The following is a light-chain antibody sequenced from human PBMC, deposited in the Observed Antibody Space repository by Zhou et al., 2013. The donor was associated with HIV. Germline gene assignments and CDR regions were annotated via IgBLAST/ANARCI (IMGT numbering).Light chain of an antibody. Sequence: DIVLTQTPLSLSVTPGQPASISCKSSQSLLHADGRTYLSWYLQKPGQSPQLLIYLGSNRASGVPDRFSGSGSGTGFTLKISRVEAEDVGVYYCMQALQTPLTFGGGTKVEIK. CDR3: MQALQTPLT. CDR2: LGS. V-gene: IGKV2-28*01. CDR1: QSLLHADGRTY. J-gene: IGKJ4*01.